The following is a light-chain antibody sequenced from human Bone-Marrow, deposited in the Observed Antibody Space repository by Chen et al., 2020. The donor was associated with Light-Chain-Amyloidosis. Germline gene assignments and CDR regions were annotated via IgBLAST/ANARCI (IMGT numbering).Light chain of an antibody. J-gene: IGKJ4*01. CDR3: QQYGTSPDT. CDR1: QTISSNY. Sequence: EIVLTQSPATLSLSPGEGANLSCRASQTISSNYLTWYQQKFGQAPRLLIYGSSSRAAGIPDRFTGSEYGTDFTLSINRLLLEDFAMDYCQQYGTSPDTVGGGTKLEIK. CDR2: GSS. V-gene: IGKV3-20*01.